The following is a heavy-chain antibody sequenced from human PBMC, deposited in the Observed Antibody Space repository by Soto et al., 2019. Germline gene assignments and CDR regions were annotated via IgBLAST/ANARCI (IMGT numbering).Heavy chain of an antibody. CDR1: GGSFSGYY. Sequence: SETLSLTCAVYGGSFSGYYWTWIRQPPGKGLEWIGEINHSGNTNYNPSLKSRVTISVDTSKNQFSLKLTSVTAADTAVYYCARYRIGEDGCFDHWGQGTLVTVSS. CDR2: INHSGNT. V-gene: IGHV4-34*01. CDR3: ARYRIGEDGCFDH. J-gene: IGHJ4*02. D-gene: IGHD6-19*01.